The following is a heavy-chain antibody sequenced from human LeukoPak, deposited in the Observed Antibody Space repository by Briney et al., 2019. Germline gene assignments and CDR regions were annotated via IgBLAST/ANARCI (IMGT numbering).Heavy chain of an antibody. Sequence: GGSLRLSCAASGFTFSSYAMSWVRQAPGKGLEWVSAISGSGGSTYYADSVKGRFTISRDNSKNTLYLQMNSLRAEDTAVYYCAKDSPYYDFWSGYSPETYYGMDVWGQGTTVTVS. CDR2: ISGSGGST. J-gene: IGHJ6*02. V-gene: IGHV3-23*01. D-gene: IGHD3-3*01. CDR3: AKDSPYYDFWSGYSPETYYGMDV. CDR1: GFTFSSYA.